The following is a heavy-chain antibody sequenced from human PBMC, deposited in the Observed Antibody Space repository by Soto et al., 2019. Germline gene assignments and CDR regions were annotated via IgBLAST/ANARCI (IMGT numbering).Heavy chain of an antibody. J-gene: IGHJ6*02. Sequence: SVKVSCKVSGYTLTELSMHWVRQAPGQGLEWMGGIIPIFGTANYAQKFQGRVTITADESTSTAYMGLSSLRSEDTAVYYCARQDSRDYYYGMDVWGQGTTVTVSS. D-gene: IGHD6-13*01. V-gene: IGHV1-69*13. CDR1: GYTLTELS. CDR2: IIPIFGTA. CDR3: ARQDSRDYYYGMDV.